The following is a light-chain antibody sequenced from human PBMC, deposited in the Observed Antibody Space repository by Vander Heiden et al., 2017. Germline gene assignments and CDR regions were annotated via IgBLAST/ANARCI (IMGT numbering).Light chain of an antibody. CDR2: WAS. Sequence: DIIPTQSPDSLAGSLGERATINCKSSQSLLYSSNNKNSLAWYQQKPGQPPRLLIFWASTRESGVPDRFSGSGSGTDFTLTISSLQAEDVAVYYCQQCYATPYTFGQGTKLEIK. J-gene: IGKJ2*01. CDR1: QSLLYSSNNKNS. V-gene: IGKV4-1*01. CDR3: QQCYATPYT.